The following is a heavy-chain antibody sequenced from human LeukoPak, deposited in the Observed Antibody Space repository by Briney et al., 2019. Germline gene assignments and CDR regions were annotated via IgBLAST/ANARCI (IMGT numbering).Heavy chain of an antibody. CDR2: ISSSSSYT. D-gene: IGHD6-13*01. V-gene: IGHV3-11*05. J-gene: IGHJ4*02. Sequence: GGSLRLSCAASGFXFSDHYMSWIRQAPGKGLEWVSAISSSSSYTNYADSVKGRFTISRDNAKNSLFLQMNSLRAEDTAVYYCARASGIAAAGAPDYWGQGTLVTVSS. CDR1: GFXFSDHY. CDR3: ARASGIAAAGAPDY.